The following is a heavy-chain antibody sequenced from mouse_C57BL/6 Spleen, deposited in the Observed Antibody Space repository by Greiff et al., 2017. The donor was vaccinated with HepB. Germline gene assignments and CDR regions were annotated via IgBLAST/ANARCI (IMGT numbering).Heavy chain of an antibody. V-gene: IGHV1-69*01. CDR3: ARRYYDYPWYIDV. D-gene: IGHD2-4*01. CDR1: GYTFTSYW. Sequence: QVQLQQPGAELVMPGASVKLSCKASGYTFTSYWMHWVKQRPGQGLEWIGEIDPSDSYTNYNQKFKGKSTLTVDKSSSTAYMQLSSLTSEDDAVYYCARRYYDYPWYIDVWGTGTTVTVSS. CDR2: IDPSDSYT. J-gene: IGHJ1*03.